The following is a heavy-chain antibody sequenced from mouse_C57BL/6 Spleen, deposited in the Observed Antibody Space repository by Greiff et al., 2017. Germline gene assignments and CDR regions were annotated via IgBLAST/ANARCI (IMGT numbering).Heavy chain of an antibody. CDR3: ARSTYYGSSYFDY. D-gene: IGHD1-1*01. Sequence: VQLQQPGTELVKPGASVKLSCKASGYTFTSYWMHWVKQRPGQGLEWIGNINPSNGGTNYNAKFKSKATLTVDKSSSTAYMQLSSLTSEDSAVYYCARSTYYGSSYFDYWGQGTTLTVSS. CDR1: GYTFTSYW. J-gene: IGHJ2*01. CDR2: INPSNGGT. V-gene: IGHV1-53*01.